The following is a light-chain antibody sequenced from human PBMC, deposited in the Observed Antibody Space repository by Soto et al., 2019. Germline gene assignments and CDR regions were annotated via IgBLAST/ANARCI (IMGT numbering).Light chain of an antibody. CDR3: QQSYNSPPT. V-gene: IGKV1-39*01. J-gene: IGKJ1*01. CDR2: AAS. Sequence: DIHMTQSPSSLSASVGDAVTITCRAGHPIGTYLSWYQVKPGKPPRLLIYAASSLQTGVPSRFSGSGSGTDFTLTITGLQPEDFATYSCQQSYNSPPTFGQGTRVQLE. CDR1: HPIGTY.